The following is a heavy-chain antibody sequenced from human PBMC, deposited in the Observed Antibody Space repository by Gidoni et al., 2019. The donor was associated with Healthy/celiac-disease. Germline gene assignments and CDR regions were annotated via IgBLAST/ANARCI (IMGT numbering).Heavy chain of an antibody. V-gene: IGHV3-9*01. J-gene: IGHJ4*02. Sequence: EVQLVESGGGLVQPGRSLRLSCAASGFTFDDYAMHWVRQAPGKGLEWVSGISWNSGSIGYADSVKGRFTISRDNAKNSLYLQMNRLRAEDTALYYCAKDYAGSGYYIFDYWGQGTLVTVSS. CDR3: AKDYAGSGYYIFDY. CDR1: GFTFDDYA. CDR2: ISWNSGSI. D-gene: IGHD3-22*01.